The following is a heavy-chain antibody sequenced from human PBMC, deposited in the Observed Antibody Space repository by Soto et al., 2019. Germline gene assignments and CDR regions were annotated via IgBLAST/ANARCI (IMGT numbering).Heavy chain of an antibody. D-gene: IGHD1-1*01. CDR1: GFTFSNAW. Sequence: PGGSLRLSCAASGFTFSNAWMSWGRQAPGKGLEWVGRIKSKTDGGTTDYAAPVKGRFTISRDDSKNTLYLQMNSLKTEDTAVYYCTTEERTARDEVRILDYWGQGTLVTVSS. V-gene: IGHV3-15*01. J-gene: IGHJ4*02. CDR3: TTEERTARDEVRILDY. CDR2: IKSKTDGGTT.